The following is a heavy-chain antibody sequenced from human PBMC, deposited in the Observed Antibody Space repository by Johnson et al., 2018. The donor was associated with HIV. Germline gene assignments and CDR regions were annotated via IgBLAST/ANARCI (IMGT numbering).Heavy chain of an antibody. CDR2: ISSSGSTI. CDR1: GFTFSDYY. CDR3: ASQIVVVTADDAFDI. V-gene: IGHV3-11*04. J-gene: IGHJ3*02. Sequence: HVQLVESGGGLVKPGGSLRLSCAASGFTFSDYYMSWIRQAPGKGLEWVSYISSSGSTIYYADSVKGRFTISRDNAKNSLYLQMNSLRAEDTAGYYWASQIVVVTADDAFDIWGQGTRVTVSS. D-gene: IGHD2-21*02.